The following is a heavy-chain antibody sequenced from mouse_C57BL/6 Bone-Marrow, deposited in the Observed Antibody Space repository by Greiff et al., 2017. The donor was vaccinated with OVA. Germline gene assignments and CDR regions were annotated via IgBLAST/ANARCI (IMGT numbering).Heavy chain of an antibody. D-gene: IGHD2-4*01. V-gene: IGHV14-4*01. CDR3: TTADYVLAWFAY. J-gene: IGHJ3*01. CDR1: GFNIKDDY. Sequence: DVQLQESGAELVRPGASVKLSCTASGFNIKDDYMHWVKQRPEQGLEWIGWIDPENGDTEYASKFQGKATITADTSSNTAYLQLSSLTSEDTAVYYCTTADYVLAWFAYWGQGTLVTVSA. CDR2: IDPENGDT.